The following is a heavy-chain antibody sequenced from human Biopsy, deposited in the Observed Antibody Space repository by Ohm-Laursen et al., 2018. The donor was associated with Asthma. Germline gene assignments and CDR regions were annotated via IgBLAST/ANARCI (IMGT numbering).Heavy chain of an antibody. Sequence: ASVKVSCKISGYSLTNLSMHWVRQAPGQGLEWLGGHDHEEGGTVNARRFQGRVTMTEDTSTDTAYMELSSLSSDDTAVYYCASDFPKDYVRYNFQFWGQGTLVAVSS. CDR2: HDHEEGGT. J-gene: IGHJ4*02. CDR1: GYSLTNLS. V-gene: IGHV1-24*01. D-gene: IGHD4-17*01. CDR3: ASDFPKDYVRYNFQF.